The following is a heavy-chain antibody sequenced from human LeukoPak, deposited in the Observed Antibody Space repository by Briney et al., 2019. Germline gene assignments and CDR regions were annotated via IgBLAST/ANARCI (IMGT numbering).Heavy chain of an antibody. CDR2: IIPIFGTA. CDR3: ARTPRPSTYYYDSSGYSGGYFDY. CDR1: GGTFSSYA. D-gene: IGHD3-22*01. V-gene: IGHV1-69*05. J-gene: IGHJ4*02. Sequence: GASVKVSCKASGGTFSSYAISWVRQAPGQGLEWMGGIIPIFGTANYAQKFQGRVTITTDESTSTAYMELSSLRSEDTAVYYCARTPRPSTYYYDSSGYSGGYFDYWGQGTLVTVSS.